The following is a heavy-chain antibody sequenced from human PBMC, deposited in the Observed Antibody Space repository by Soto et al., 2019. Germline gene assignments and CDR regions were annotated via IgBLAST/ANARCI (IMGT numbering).Heavy chain of an antibody. CDR3: ARDPYSPDPDY. Sequence: SETLSLTCALSAGSISSSNWWSWVRQPPGKGLEWIGEISRSGSTNYNPSLKNRVTISVDNAKNSLYQQMNSLRAEDTAVYYCARDPYSPDPDYWGQGTLVTVSS. J-gene: IGHJ4*02. V-gene: IGHV4-4*02. CDR2: ISRSGST. CDR1: AGSISSSNW. D-gene: IGHD4-4*01.